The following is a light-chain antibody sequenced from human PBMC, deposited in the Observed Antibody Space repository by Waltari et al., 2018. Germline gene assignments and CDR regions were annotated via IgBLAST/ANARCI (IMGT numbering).Light chain of an antibody. Sequence: RASHSLTKKYVAWYQQKPGQAPRLLIYGASSRAAGIPDRFSGSGSGTDFTLTISRLEPEDFAVYYCQQYGSSILYTFGQGTKLEIK. CDR3: QQYGSSILYT. V-gene: IGKV3-20*01. CDR2: GAS. J-gene: IGKJ2*01. CDR1: HSLTKKY.